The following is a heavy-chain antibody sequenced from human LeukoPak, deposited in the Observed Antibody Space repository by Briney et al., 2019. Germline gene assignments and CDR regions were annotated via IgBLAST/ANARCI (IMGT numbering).Heavy chain of an antibody. D-gene: IGHD3-22*01. CDR3: ARIADSSGSYWASPKRFFDY. V-gene: IGHV3-74*01. CDR2: INSDGSST. CDR1: GFTFSSYW. Sequence: PGGSLRLSCAASGFTFSSYWMHWVRQAPGKGLVWVSAINSDGSSTSHAESVKGRFTIPRDNAENTLYLQMSNLRVQDTAVYYCARIADSSGSYWASPKRFFDYWGQGTLVTVSS. J-gene: IGHJ4*02.